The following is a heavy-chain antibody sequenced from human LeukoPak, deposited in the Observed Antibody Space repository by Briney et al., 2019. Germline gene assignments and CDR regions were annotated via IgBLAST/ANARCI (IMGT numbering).Heavy chain of an antibody. CDR3: ARDQDDYGGHDP. CDR2: ISGSGGGT. Sequence: PGGSLRLSCAASGFTFSNSAMSWVRQAPGKGLVWVSAISGSGGGTHYADSVKGRFTISRDNSKNTLYLQMNSLRAEDTAVYYCARDQDDYGGHDPWGQGTLVTVSS. V-gene: IGHV3-23*01. J-gene: IGHJ5*02. CDR1: GFTFSNSA. D-gene: IGHD4-23*01.